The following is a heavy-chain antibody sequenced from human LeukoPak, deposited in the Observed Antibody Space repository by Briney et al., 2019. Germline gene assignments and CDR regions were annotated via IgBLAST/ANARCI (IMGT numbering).Heavy chain of an antibody. CDR3: ARVLSSGYDTSPYYYYYYMDV. D-gene: IGHD5-12*01. J-gene: IGHJ6*03. Sequence: GGSLRLSCAASGFTFSSYWVSWVRQAPGKGLEWVANIKQDGSEKYYVDSVKGRFTISRDNAKNSLYLQMNSLRAEDTAVYYCARVLSSGYDTSPYYYYYYMDVWGKGTTVTVSS. CDR1: GFTFSSYW. V-gene: IGHV3-7*01. CDR2: IKQDGSEK.